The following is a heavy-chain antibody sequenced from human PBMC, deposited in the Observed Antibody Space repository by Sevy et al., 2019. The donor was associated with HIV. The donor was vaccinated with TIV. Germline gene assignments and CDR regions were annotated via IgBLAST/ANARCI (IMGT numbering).Heavy chain of an antibody. J-gene: IGHJ3*01. V-gene: IGHV1-18*01. CDR1: GYTFTSFG. CDR3: GRWDMATSSDAFDF. Sequence: ASVKVSCKPSGYTFTSFGFTWVRQAPGQGPEWVGSINTYNSNTYYAQRLQGRLSMTTDTSTSTAYMELRSLRSDDTTVYFCGRWDMATSSDAFDFWGQGTMVTVSS. CDR2: INTYNSNT. D-gene: IGHD5-12*01.